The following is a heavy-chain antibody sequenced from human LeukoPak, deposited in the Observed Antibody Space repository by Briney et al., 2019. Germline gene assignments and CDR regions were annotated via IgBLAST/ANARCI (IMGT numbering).Heavy chain of an antibody. CDR1: GYTFTSYA. Sequence: RASVKVSCKASGYTFTSYAMNWVRQAPGQGLEWMGWINTNTGNPTYAQGFTGRFVFSLDTSVSTAYLQISSLKAEDTAVYYCARELPGAARRKRDYFDYWGQGTLVTVSS. V-gene: IGHV7-4-1*02. J-gene: IGHJ4*02. CDR2: INTNTGNP. CDR3: ARELPGAARRKRDYFDY. D-gene: IGHD6-6*01.